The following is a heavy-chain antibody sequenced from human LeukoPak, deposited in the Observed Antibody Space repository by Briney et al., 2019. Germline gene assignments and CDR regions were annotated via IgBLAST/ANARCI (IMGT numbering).Heavy chain of an antibody. Sequence: PGGSLRLSCAASGLTFSDYWMHWVRQAPGKGLVWVSVINTDTRGTYYADSVKGRFTISRDNAKNSLYLQMNSLRAEDTAVYYCARRYCSSTSCLIDYWGQGTLVTVSS. CDR3: ARRYCSSTSCLIDY. J-gene: IGHJ4*02. CDR1: GLTFSDYW. CDR2: INTDTRGT. D-gene: IGHD2-2*01. V-gene: IGHV3-74*01.